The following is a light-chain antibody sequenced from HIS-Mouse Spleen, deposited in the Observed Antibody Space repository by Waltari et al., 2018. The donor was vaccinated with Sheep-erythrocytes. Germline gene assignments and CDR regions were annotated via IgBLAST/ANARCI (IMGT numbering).Light chain of an antibody. CDR3: LQDYNYPYT. CDR2: AAS. V-gene: IGKV1-6*01. Sequence: QMTHSPSSLSASVGDRVPITCRASQGIRNDLGWYRQKPGKAPKLLIYAASSLQSGVPSRFSGSGSGTDFTLTISSLQPEDFATYYCLQDYNYPYTFGQGTKLEIK. J-gene: IGKJ2*01. CDR1: QGIRND.